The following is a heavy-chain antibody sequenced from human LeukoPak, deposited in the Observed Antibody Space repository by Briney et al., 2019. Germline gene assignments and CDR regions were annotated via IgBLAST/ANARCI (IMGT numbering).Heavy chain of an antibody. CDR3: ARTSPGAPFDY. CDR2: INPNTGGN. Sequence: GASGTVSCKASGYTFTGYFIHWVRQAPGQGLEYMGWINPNTGGNGNAQKFQGRVTMTRDTYISTTYLEMSGLTSDDTAVYYCARTSPGAPFDYWGQGTLVTVS. V-gene: IGHV1-2*02. D-gene: IGHD4/OR15-4a*01. CDR1: GYTFTGYF. J-gene: IGHJ4*02.